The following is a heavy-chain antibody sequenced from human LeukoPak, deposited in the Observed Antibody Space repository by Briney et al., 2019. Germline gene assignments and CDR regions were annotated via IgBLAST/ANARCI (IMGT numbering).Heavy chain of an antibody. CDR2: INPNSGGT. CDR1: RYTFTGYY. Sequence: ASVKVSCKASRYTFTGYYMHWVRQAPGQGLEWMGWINPNSGGTNYAEKFQGRVTMTRDTSISTAYMEVSRLRSDDTAVYYCARGGAGDSGSYLPYFDYWGQGTLVTVSS. J-gene: IGHJ4*02. V-gene: IGHV1-2*02. CDR3: ARGGAGDSGSYLPYFDY. D-gene: IGHD1-26*01.